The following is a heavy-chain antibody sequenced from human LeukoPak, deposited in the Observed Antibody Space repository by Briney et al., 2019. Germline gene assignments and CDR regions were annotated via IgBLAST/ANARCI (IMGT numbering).Heavy chain of an antibody. CDR3: AGEVYRPW. Sequence: GGFLRLSCAASGFTVSPNYMSWVRQAPGKGLEWVSVIFSGGTTKYADSVKGRFTISRDYSKNTLFLQMSSLRVDDTAVYYCAGEVYRPWWGQGILVTVSS. V-gene: IGHV3-66*01. CDR2: IFSGGTT. J-gene: IGHJ4*02. CDR1: GFTVSPNY.